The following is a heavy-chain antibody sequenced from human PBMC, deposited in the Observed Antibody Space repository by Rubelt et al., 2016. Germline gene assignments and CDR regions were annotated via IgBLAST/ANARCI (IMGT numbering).Heavy chain of an antibody. D-gene: IGHD2-15*01. CDR1: GGSISSGGYY. CDR3: ARDAPGVYCSGGSCYAGNAFDI. Sequence: VSGGSISSGGYYWSWIRQHPGKGLEWIGYIYYSGSTYYNPSLKSRVTISVDTSKNQFSLKLSSVTAADTAVYYCARDAPGVYCSGGSCYAGNAFDIWGQGTMVTVSS. CDR2: IYYSGST. J-gene: IGHJ3*02. V-gene: IGHV4-31*02.